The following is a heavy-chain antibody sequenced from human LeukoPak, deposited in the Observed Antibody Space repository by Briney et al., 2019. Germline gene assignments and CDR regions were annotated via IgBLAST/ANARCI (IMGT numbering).Heavy chain of an antibody. Sequence: GGSLRLSCAASGLTFSSYAMSWVRQAPGKGLEWVSAISGSGCSTYYADSVKGRFTISRDNSKNTLYLQMNSLRAEDTAVYYCAKRTTPNSGSYYNWFDPWGQGTLVTVSS. V-gene: IGHV3-23*01. D-gene: IGHD1-26*01. CDR2: ISGSGCST. CDR1: GLTFSSYA. J-gene: IGHJ5*02. CDR3: AKRTTPNSGSYYNWFDP.